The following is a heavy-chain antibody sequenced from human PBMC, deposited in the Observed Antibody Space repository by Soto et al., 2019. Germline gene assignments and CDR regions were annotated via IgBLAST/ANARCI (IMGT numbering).Heavy chain of an antibody. CDR2: TYYRSKWYN. Sequence: KQSQTLSLTCAISGDSVSSNSAAWNWIRQSPSRGLEWLGRTYYRSKWYNDYAVSVKSRITINPDTSKNQFSLQLNSVTPEDTAVYYCARDREFWGGQWTGGPHAFDIWGQGTMVTVSS. CDR3: ARDREFWGGQWTGGPHAFDI. V-gene: IGHV6-1*01. CDR1: GDSVSSNSAA. J-gene: IGHJ3*02. D-gene: IGHD6-19*01.